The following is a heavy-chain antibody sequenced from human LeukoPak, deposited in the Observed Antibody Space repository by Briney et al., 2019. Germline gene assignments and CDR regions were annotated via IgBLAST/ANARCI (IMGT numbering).Heavy chain of an antibody. J-gene: IGHJ4*02. CDR2: INHSGST. CDR3: ASLQWLVGGY. Sequence: SETLSLTCAVYGGSFSGYYWSWIRQPPGKGLEWIGEINHSGSTNYNPSLKSRVTISVDTSKNQFSLKLSSVTAADTAVYYCASLQWLVGGYWGQGTLVTVSS. D-gene: IGHD6-19*01. V-gene: IGHV4-34*01. CDR1: GGSFSGYY.